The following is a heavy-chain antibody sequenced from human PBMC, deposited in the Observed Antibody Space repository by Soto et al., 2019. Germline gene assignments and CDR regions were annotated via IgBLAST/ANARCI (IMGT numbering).Heavy chain of an antibody. D-gene: IGHD3-10*01. J-gene: IGHJ6*02. CDR2: IYHSGST. V-gene: IGHV4-30-2*01. CDR3: ARDAYYGSGSYYKKKSSYYGMDV. CDR1: GGSISSGGYS. Sequence: SETLSLTCAVSGGSISSGGYSWSWIRQPPGKGLEWIGYIYHSGSTYYNPSLKSRVTISVDRSKNQFSLKLSSVTAADTAVYYCARDAYYGSGSYYKKKSSYYGMDVWGQGTTVTVSS.